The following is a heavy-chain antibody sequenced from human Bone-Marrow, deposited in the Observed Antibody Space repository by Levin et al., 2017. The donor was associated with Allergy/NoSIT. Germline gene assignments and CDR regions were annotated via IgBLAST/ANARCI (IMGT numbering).Heavy chain of an antibody. Sequence: ASVKVSCKTSGYTFSDCFIHWVRQAPGQGLELMGWINPNGGGTHYARQFQGRVTMTRDTSITTVYMELTSLRSDDTAMYYCARDLSISTRRGYNFLDPWGQGTLVTVSS. CDR2: INPNGGGT. D-gene: IGHD1-1*01. CDR1: GYTFSDCF. V-gene: IGHV1-2*02. CDR3: ARDLSISTRRGYNFLDP. J-gene: IGHJ5*02.